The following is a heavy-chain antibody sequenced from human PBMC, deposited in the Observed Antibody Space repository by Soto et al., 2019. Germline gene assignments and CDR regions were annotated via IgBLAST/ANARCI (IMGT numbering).Heavy chain of an antibody. Sequence: EASVKVSCKASGYTFTSYYMHWVRQAPGQGLEWMGIINPSGGSTSYAQKFQGRVTMTRDTSTSTVYMELSSLTSEDTAVYYCARYIFARAFDFWGQGTMVTVSS. J-gene: IGHJ3*01. CDR2: INPSGGST. CDR1: GYTFTSYY. D-gene: IGHD2-21*01. V-gene: IGHV1-46*01. CDR3: ARYIFARAFDF.